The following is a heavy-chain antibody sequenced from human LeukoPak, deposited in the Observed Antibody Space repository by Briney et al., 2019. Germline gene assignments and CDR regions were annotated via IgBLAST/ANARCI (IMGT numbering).Heavy chain of an antibody. D-gene: IGHD4-23*01. CDR3: ARDRWQYGLDV. CDR1: GDSISTYY. V-gene: IGHV4-59*01. Sequence: SETLSLTCTVSGDSISTYYWTWIRQPPGKGLEWIGHIYYNGRTDYNPSLKSRVTLSVDTSQNHFSLKLYFVTAADTAVYFCARDRWQYGLDVWGQGTTVTVSS. CDR2: IYYNGRT. J-gene: IGHJ6*02.